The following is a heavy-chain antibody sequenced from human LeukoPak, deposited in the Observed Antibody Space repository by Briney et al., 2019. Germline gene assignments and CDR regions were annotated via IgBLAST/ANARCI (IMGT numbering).Heavy chain of an antibody. V-gene: IGHV4-59*08. CDR3: ARGYYDSSGFPGLSQH. J-gene: IGHJ1*01. CDR2: IYYSGST. D-gene: IGHD3-22*01. CDR1: GGSISSYY. Sequence: PSETLSLTCIVSGGSISSYYWSWIRQPPGKGLEWIGYIYYSGSTNYNPSLKSRVTISVDTSKNQFSLKLSSVTAADTAVYYCARGYYDSSGFPGLSQHWGQGTLVTVSS.